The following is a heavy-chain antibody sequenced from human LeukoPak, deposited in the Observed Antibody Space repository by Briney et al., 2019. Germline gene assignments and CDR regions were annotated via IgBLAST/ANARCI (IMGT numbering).Heavy chain of an antibody. V-gene: IGHV4-39*01. CDR1: GGSISGSSYY. CDR3: ARRPYYDFWSGYYLHYYYYYGMDV. Sequence: SETLSLTCTVSGGSISGSSYYWGWIRQPPGKGLEWIGSIYYSGSTYYNPSLKSRVTISVDTSKNQFSLKLSSVTAADTAVYYCARRPYYDFWSGYYLHYYYYYGMDVWGQGTTVTVSS. D-gene: IGHD3-3*01. CDR2: IYYSGST. J-gene: IGHJ6*02.